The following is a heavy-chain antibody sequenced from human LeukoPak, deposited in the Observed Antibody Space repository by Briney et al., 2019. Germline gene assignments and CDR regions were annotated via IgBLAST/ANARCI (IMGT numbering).Heavy chain of an antibody. V-gene: IGHV4-30-2*01. CDR3: ARWVDWFDP. J-gene: IGHJ5*02. CDR2: IYHSGST. CDR1: GGSISSGGYY. Sequence: SETLSLTFTVSGGSISSGGYYWSWIRQPPGKGLEWIGYIYHSGSTYYNPSLKSRVTISVDTTKNQFSLKLSSVTAADTAVYYCARWVDWFDPWGQGTLVTVSS.